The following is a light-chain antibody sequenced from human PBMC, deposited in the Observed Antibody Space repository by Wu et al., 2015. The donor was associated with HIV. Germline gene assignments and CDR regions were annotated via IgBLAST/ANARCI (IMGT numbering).Light chain of an antibody. CDR2: AAS. J-gene: IGKJ1*01. V-gene: IGKV1-39*01. Sequence: DIQMTQSPSSLSASVGDRVTISCQASHDINNNLNWYQQKPGKAPKLLIYAASSLQSGVPSRFSGSGSGTDFTLTISSLQPEDFATYYCQQSYSTPRAFGQGTKVEI. CDR1: HDINNN. CDR3: QQSYSTPRA.